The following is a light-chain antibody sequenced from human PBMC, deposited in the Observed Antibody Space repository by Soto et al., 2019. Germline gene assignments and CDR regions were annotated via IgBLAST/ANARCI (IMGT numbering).Light chain of an antibody. V-gene: IGKV3-20*01. CDR1: QSVSSR. J-gene: IGKJ5*01. CDR2: GAS. CDR3: QQYGGSPIT. Sequence: EIVMTQSPATLSVSPGERATLSCRASQSVSSRLAWYQHKPGQAPRLLISGASSRATGIPDRFSGSGSGTDFTLTISRLEPGDFALYYCQQYGGSPITFGQGTRLEIK.